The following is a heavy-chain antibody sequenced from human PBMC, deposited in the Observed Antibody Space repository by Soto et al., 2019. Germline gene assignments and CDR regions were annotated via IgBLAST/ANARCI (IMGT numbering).Heavy chain of an antibody. CDR3: ASWRGGYTYGLDH. V-gene: IGHV3-74*01. D-gene: IGHD5-18*01. J-gene: IGHJ4*02. Sequence: EVQLVESGGGLVQPGGSLRLSCAASGFTFSSQWLHWVRQAPGKGLVWISRINNDGTSTNYADSVKGRFTVYRDNAKKTMSLQMNRLRAEDTAVYYCASWRGGYTYGLDHWGQGTPVTVSS. CDR2: INNDGTST. CDR1: GFTFSSQW.